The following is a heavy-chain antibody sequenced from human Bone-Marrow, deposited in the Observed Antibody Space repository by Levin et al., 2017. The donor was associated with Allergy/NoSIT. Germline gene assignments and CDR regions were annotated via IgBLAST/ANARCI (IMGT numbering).Heavy chain of an antibody. CDR3: GRWGGKYSGLDLSE. J-gene: IGHJ4*02. Sequence: GESLKISCVGSGFTLSNYGMHWVRQAPGKGLEWVAAISSDGSKKYHAESENGRFSVSRDNSKNILYLQMNSLRAEDTAVYYCGRWGGKYSGLDLSEWGQGTLVSVSS. CDR1: GFTLSNYG. D-gene: IGHD5-12*01. V-gene: IGHV3-30*03. CDR2: ISSDGSKK.